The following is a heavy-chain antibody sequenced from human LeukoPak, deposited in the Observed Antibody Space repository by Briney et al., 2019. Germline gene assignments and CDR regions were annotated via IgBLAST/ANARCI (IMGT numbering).Heavy chain of an antibody. CDR3: ARNYGDYENWFDP. D-gene: IGHD4-17*01. Sequence: SETLSLTCAVSGGSISSSNWWSWVRQPPGKGLEWIGYIYYSGSTNYNPSLKSRVTISVDTSKNQFSLKLSSVTAADTAVYYCARNYGDYENWFDPWGQGTLVTVSS. J-gene: IGHJ5*02. CDR2: IYYSGST. V-gene: IGHV4-4*02. CDR1: GGSISSSNW.